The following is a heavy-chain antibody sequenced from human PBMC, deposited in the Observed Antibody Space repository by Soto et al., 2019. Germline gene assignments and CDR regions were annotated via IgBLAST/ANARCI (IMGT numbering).Heavy chain of an antibody. CDR1: GGSFSGYY. D-gene: IGHD2-2*01. V-gene: IGHV4-34*01. J-gene: IGHJ6*02. Sequence: TSETLSLTCAVYGGSFSGYYWSWIRQPPGKGLEWIGEINHSGSTNYIPSLKSRVTISVDTSKNQFSLKLSSVTAADTAVYYCAIAVADIVVAEYGMDVWGQWTTVTVSS. CDR2: INHSGST. CDR3: AIAVADIVVAEYGMDV.